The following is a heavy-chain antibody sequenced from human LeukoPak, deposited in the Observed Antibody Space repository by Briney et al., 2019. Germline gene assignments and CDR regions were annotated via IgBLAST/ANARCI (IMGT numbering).Heavy chain of an antibody. D-gene: IGHD6-13*01. CDR2: IKQDGSEK. CDR3: ATPRYSSSWYYFDY. Sequence: PGGSLRLSCAASGFTFSSYWMSWVRQAPGKGLEWVANIKQDGSEKYYVDSVKGRFTISRDNAKNSLYLQMNSLRAVDTAVYYCATPRYSSSWYYFDYWGQGTLVTVSS. CDR1: GFTFSSYW. V-gene: IGHV3-7*01. J-gene: IGHJ4*02.